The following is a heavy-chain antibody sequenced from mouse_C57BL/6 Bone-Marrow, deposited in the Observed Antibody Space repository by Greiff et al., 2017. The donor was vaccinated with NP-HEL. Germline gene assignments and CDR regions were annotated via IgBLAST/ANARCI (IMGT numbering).Heavy chain of an antibody. V-gene: IGHV1-59*01. CDR3: ARLDETFDY. CDR1: GYTFTSYW. J-gene: IGHJ2*01. Sequence: VKLQQPGAELVRPGTSVKLSCKASGYTFTSYWMHWVKQRPGQGLEWIGVIDPSDSYTNYNQKFKGKATLTVDTSSSTAYMQLSSLTSEDSAVYYCARLDETFDYWGQGTTLTVSS. CDR2: IDPSDSYT.